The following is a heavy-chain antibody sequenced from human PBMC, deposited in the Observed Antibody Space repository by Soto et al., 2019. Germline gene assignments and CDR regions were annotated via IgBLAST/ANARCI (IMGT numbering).Heavy chain of an antibody. Sequence: QVQLQQWGAGLLKPSETLSLTCAVYGGSFSGYYWSWIRQPPGKGVEWIGEINHSGSTNYNPSLKSRVTISVDTSKNQFSLKLSSVTAADTAIYYCARGNYGDYGTFAYWGQGALVTVSS. D-gene: IGHD4-17*01. J-gene: IGHJ4*02. CDR2: INHSGST. CDR1: GGSFSGYY. V-gene: IGHV4-34*01. CDR3: ARGNYGDYGTFAY.